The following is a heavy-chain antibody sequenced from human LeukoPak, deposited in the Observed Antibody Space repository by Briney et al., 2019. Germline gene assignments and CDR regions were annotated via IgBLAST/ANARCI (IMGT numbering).Heavy chain of an antibody. CDR1: RDTFNDYA. CDR3: ARGKQLWNFDS. CDR2: TFPMFGTS. D-gene: IGHD5-18*01. J-gene: IGHJ4*02. V-gene: IGHV1-69*05. Sequence: GASVKVSCKASRDTFNDYAITWVRQAAGQGPEWMGGTFPMFGTSTYAQKFQGRITITTDESTTTAYMELTSLTFEDTAVYYCARGKQLWNFDSWGQGTLVTLSS.